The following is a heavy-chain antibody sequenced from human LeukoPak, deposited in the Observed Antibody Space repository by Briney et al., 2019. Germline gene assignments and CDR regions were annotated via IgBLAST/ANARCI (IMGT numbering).Heavy chain of an antibody. CDR2: INHNGNVN. V-gene: IGHV3-7*03. J-gene: IGHJ4*02. CDR1: GFTFSSYW. D-gene: IGHD3-22*01. Sequence: PGGSLRLSCAAAGFTFSSYWMNWARQAPGKGLEWVASINHNGNVNYYVDSVKGRFTISRDNAKNSLYLQMSNLRAEDTAVYFCARDSDYYDSSGYPNFDYWGQGTLVTVSS. CDR3: ARDSDYYDSSGYPNFDY.